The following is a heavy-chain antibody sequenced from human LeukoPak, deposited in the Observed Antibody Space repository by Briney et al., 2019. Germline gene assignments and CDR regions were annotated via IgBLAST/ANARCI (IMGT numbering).Heavy chain of an antibody. CDR2: ISYDGSNK. D-gene: IGHD2-15*01. V-gene: IGHV3-30*18. CDR3: AKDRLPFYCSGGSCYQGLFDY. CDR1: GFTFSSYG. J-gene: IGHJ4*02. Sequence: PGGSLRLSCAAPGFTFSSYGMHWVRQAPGKGLEWVAVISYDGSNKYYADSVKGRFTISRDNSKNTLYLQMNSLRAEDTAVYYCAKDRLPFYCSGGSCYQGLFDYWGQGTLVTVSS.